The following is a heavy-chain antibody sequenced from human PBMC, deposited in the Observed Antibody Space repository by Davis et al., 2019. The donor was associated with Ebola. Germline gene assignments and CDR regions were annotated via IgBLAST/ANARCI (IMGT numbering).Heavy chain of an antibody. Sequence: MPSETLSLTCTVSGGSISRGDYYWSSIRQPPGKGLEWIGYIYYSVSTYYNPSLKSRVTMSVDTSKNQFSLKLSSVTAADTAVYYCARASVGISYWFDPWGQGTLVTVSS. CDR1: GGSISRGDYY. V-gene: IGHV4-30-4*08. J-gene: IGHJ5*02. CDR2: IYYSVST. CDR3: ARASVGISYWFDP. D-gene: IGHD2-15*01.